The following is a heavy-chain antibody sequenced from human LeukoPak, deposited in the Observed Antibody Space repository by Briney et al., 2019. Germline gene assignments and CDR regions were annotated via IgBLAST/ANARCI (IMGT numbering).Heavy chain of an antibody. CDR2: IVVGSGNT. J-gene: IGHJ5*02. Sequence: ASVKVSCKASGFTFTSSAMQWVRQARGQRLEWIGWIVVGSGNTNYAQKFQERVTITRDMSTSTAYMELSSLRSEDTAVYYCAADHYGEGWFDPWGQGTLVTVSS. D-gene: IGHD4-17*01. CDR1: GFTFTSSA. V-gene: IGHV1-58*02. CDR3: AADHYGEGWFDP.